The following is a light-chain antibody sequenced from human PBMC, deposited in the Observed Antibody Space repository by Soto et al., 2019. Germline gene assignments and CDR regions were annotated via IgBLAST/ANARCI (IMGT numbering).Light chain of an antibody. CDR3: QTWGTGIPYV. CDR1: SGHSSYA. Sequence: QSVLTQSPSASASLGASVKLTCTLSSGHSSYAIAWHQQQPEKGPRYLMKLNSDGSHSKGDGIPDRFSGSSSGAERYLTISGLQSEDEADYYCQTWGTGIPYVFGTGTKVTVL. CDR2: LNSDGSH. J-gene: IGLJ1*01. V-gene: IGLV4-69*01.